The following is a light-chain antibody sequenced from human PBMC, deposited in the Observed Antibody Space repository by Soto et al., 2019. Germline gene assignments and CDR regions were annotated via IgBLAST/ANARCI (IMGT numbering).Light chain of an antibody. J-gene: IGLJ3*02. CDR2: DVS. CDR3: SSYSSTGTRV. CDR1: TSDVGGYNS. Sequence: QSPLTQRASVSGSPGQSVTISCTGTTSDVGGYNSVSWYQQHPGTAPQLMIYDVSYRPSGVSTRFSGSKSGNMASLTISGLKGDDEADYFCSSYSSTGTRVFGGGTKLTVL. V-gene: IGLV2-14*01.